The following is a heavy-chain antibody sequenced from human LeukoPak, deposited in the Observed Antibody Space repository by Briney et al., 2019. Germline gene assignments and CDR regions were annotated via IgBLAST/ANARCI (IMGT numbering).Heavy chain of an antibody. J-gene: IGHJ4*02. Sequence: SETLSLTCAVSGDSISSGGYSWSWIRQPPGKGLEWIGCIYYNGNTYYNPSLKSRLTISIDTSKNQFSLKLSSVTAADTAVYYCARVTGYVIEDYFDYWGQGTLVTVSS. D-gene: IGHD3-22*01. CDR1: GDSISSGGYS. CDR2: IYYNGNT. CDR3: ARVTGYVIEDYFDY. V-gene: IGHV4-30-4*07.